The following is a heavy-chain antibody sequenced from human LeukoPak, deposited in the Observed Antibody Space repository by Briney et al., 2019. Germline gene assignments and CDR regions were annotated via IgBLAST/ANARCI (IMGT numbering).Heavy chain of an antibody. D-gene: IGHD3-9*01. V-gene: IGHV4-4*07. J-gene: IGHJ5*02. Sequence: PSETLSLTCTVSGGSISSYYWSWLRQPAGKGLEWIGRIYTSGSTNYNPSLKSRVTMSVDTSKNQFSLKLSSVTAADTAVYYWARDGEYSYDILTGYLGTLDAFDPWGQGTLVTVSS. CDR3: ARDGEYSYDILTGYLGTLDAFDP. CDR2: IYTSGST. CDR1: GGSISSYY.